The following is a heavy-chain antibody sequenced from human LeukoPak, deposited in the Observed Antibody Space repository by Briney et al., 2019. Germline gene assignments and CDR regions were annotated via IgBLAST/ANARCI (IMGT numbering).Heavy chain of an antibody. V-gene: IGHV1-18*01. Sequence: ASVKVSCKASGYTFTSYGISWVRQAPGQGLEWMGWISAYNGNTNYAQKLQGRVTMTTDTSTSTAYMELRSLRSDDTAVYYCARGQSGYDFWSGYYTVQLDLWGQGTLVTVSS. J-gene: IGHJ5*02. CDR3: ARGQSGYDFWSGYYTVQLDL. CDR2: ISAYNGNT. CDR1: GYTFTSYG. D-gene: IGHD3-3*01.